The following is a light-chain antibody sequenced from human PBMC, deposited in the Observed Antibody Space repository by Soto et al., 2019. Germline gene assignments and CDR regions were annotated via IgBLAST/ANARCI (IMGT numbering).Light chain of an antibody. CDR1: QTASSSH. V-gene: IGKV3-20*01. Sequence: EIVLTQSPGALSLSPGERATLSCRASQTASSSHLAWYQQKPGQAPRLLIYGASSRATGIPDRFSGSGSGTEFTLTISSLQPEDFAVYYCQQYNNWPPWTFGQGTKVDIK. CDR3: QQYNNWPPWT. CDR2: GAS. J-gene: IGKJ1*01.